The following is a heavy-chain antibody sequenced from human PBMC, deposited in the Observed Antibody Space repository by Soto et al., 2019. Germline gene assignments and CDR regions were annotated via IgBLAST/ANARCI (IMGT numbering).Heavy chain of an antibody. Sequence: PGESLKISCKGSGYSFTSYWIGWVRQMPGKGLEWMGIVYPGDSDTRYSPSFQGQVTISADKSISTAYLQWSSLKASDTAMYYCARRRIAPPSTEYFDYWGQGTLVTGSS. D-gene: IGHD6-6*01. J-gene: IGHJ4*02. CDR1: GYSFTSYW. CDR3: ARRRIAPPSTEYFDY. CDR2: VYPGDSDT. V-gene: IGHV5-51*01.